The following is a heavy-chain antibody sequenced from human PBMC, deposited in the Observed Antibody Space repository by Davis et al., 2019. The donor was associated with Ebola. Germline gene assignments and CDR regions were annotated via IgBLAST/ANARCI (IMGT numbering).Heavy chain of an antibody. D-gene: IGHD5-12*01. CDR2: IYHTGST. J-gene: IGHJ5*02. Sequence: MPSETLSLTCTVSGGSVIGGGYSWSWFRRPPGKGLEWIGSIYHTGSTYYSPSLKSRVTVSLDTSKNQFSLTVKSVTAADTAVYYCAGFDYWFDPWGQGTLVTVSS. CDR3: AGFDYWFDP. CDR1: GGSVIGGGYS. V-gene: IGHV4-30-2*01.